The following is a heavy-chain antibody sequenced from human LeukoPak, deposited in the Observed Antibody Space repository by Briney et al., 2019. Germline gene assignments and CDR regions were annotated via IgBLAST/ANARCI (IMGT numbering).Heavy chain of an antibody. CDR3: ARSLSDRIVPYDAFDI. J-gene: IGHJ3*02. V-gene: IGHV4-39*01. Sequence: PSETLSLTCIVSGGSISSSSYYWGWIRQPQGKGLEWIVSMYYSGRTYYNPSRKSGVTISEKRTKNKYSLKLSSVTAADTAVYYCARSLSDRIVPYDAFDIWGQGTMVTVSS. CDR1: GGSISSSSYY. D-gene: IGHD1-26*01. CDR2: MYYSGRT.